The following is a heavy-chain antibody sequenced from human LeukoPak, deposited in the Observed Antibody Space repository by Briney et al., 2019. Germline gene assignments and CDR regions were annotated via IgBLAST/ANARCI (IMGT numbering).Heavy chain of an antibody. D-gene: IGHD3-10*01. CDR3: ARGFRGTFDY. J-gene: IGHJ4*02. Sequence: GGSLRLSCAASGFTFSSYSMNWVRQAPGKGLEWVSSISSSSSYIYYADSVKGRFTISRDNAKNSLYLRMNSLRAEDTAVYYCARGFRGTFDYWGQGTLVTVSS. CDR1: GFTFSSYS. V-gene: IGHV3-21*01. CDR2: ISSSSSYI.